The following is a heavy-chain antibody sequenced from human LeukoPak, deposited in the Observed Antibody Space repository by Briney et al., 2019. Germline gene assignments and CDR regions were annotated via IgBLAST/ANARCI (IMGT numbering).Heavy chain of an antibody. Sequence: GESLKISCKGSGYSFTSYWIGWVRQMPGKGLEWMGIISPGDFDTRYSPSFQGQVSISADKSISTAYLQWSSVKASDTAMYYCARLRSGWDFDYWGQGSLVTASS. D-gene: IGHD6-19*01. J-gene: IGHJ4*02. CDR1: GYSFTSYW. CDR3: ARLRSGWDFDY. CDR2: ISPGDFDT. V-gene: IGHV5-51*01.